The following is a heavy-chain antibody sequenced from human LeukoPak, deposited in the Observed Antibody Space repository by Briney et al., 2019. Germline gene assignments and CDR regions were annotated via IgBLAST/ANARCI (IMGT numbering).Heavy chain of an antibody. CDR2: INHSGST. CDR1: GGSFSGYY. CDR3: ARHFSPRFLEWLYAFDI. J-gene: IGHJ3*02. V-gene: IGHV4-34*01. Sequence: SETLSLTCAVYGGSFSGYYWSWIRQPPGKGLEWIGEINHSGSTNYNPSLKSRVTISVDTSKNQFSLKLSSVTAADTAVYYCARHFSPRFLEWLYAFDIWGQGTMVTVSS. D-gene: IGHD3-3*01.